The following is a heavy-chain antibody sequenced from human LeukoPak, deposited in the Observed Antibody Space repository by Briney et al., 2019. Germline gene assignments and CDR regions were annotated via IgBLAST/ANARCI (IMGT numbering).Heavy chain of an antibody. J-gene: IGHJ5*02. V-gene: IGHV1-18*01. D-gene: IGHD3-3*01. CDR1: GYTFTSYG. CDR3: ARDPGTYYDFWSGYYKGYNWFDP. CDR2: ISAYNGNT. Sequence: ASVKVSCTASGYTFTSYGISWVRQAPGQGLEWMGWISAYNGNTNYAQKLQGRVTMTTDTSTSTAYMELRSLRSDDTAVYYCARDPGTYYDFWSGYYKGYNWFDPWGQGTLVTVSS.